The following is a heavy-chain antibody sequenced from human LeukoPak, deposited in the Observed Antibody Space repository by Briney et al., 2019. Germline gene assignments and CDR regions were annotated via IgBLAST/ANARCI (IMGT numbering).Heavy chain of an antibody. V-gene: IGHV3-33*01. Sequence: PGGSLRLSCAASGFTFSSYGMHWVRQAPGKGLEWVAVIWYDGSNKYYADSVKGRFTISRDNSKNTLYLQMNSLRAEDTAVYYCAREHRSGWYGLFDYWGQGTLVTVSS. CDR2: IWYDGSNK. CDR1: GFTFSSYG. D-gene: IGHD6-19*01. CDR3: AREHRSGWYGLFDY. J-gene: IGHJ4*02.